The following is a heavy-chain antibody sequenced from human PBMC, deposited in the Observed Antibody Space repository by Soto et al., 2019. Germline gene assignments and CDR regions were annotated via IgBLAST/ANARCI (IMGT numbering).Heavy chain of an antibody. CDR1: GYSFTSYW. J-gene: IGHJ4*02. CDR2: IYPDDSET. D-gene: IGHD2-8*01. CDR3: AKFRVGGYCTTGACYHFDY. Sequence: GESLKISCNASGYSFTSYWIAWVRQLPGKGLELMGVIYPDDSETRYSPPFQGQVTISADKSLSAAYLQWSSLKASDAAMYYCAKFRVGGYCTTGACYHFDYWGQGTPVTVSS. V-gene: IGHV5-51*01.